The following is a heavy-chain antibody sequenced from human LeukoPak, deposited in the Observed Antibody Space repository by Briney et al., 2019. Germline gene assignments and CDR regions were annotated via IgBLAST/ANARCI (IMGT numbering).Heavy chain of an antibody. V-gene: IGHV3-30*03. CDR2: ISYDGSNK. J-gene: IGHJ4*02. Sequence: GGSLRLSCAASGFTFSSYGMHWVRQAPGKGLEWVAVISYDGSNKYYADSVKGRFTISRDNSKNTLYLQMNSLRAEDTAVYYCARVVTIFGVVIIHFDYWGQGTLVTVSS. CDR3: ARVVTIFGVVIIHFDY. CDR1: GFTFSSYG. D-gene: IGHD3-3*01.